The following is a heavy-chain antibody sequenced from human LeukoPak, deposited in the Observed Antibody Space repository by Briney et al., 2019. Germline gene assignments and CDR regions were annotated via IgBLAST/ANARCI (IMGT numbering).Heavy chain of an antibody. CDR1: GFTFGSYA. J-gene: IGHJ6*03. V-gene: IGHV3-20*04. D-gene: IGHD7-27*01. CDR2: ISGNGDNT. Sequence: RPGGSLRLSCEASGFTFGSYAMYWVRQAPGKGLEWVSGISGNGDNTAYADSVKGRFTISRDNAKNSLYLQMNSLRAEDTALYYCARGWGFYYYYYYYMDVWGKGTTVTVSS. CDR3: ARGWGFYYYYYYYMDV.